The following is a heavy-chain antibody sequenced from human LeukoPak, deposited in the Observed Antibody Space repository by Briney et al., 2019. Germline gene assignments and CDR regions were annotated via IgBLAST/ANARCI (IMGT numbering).Heavy chain of an antibody. Sequence: GRSLRLSCAASGFTFSGYGMHWVRQAPGKGLEWVAVIWYDGSNKYYADSVKGRFTISRDNSKNTLYLQMNSLRAEDTAVYYCARDLRWSHYWYFDLWGRGTLVTVSS. CDR2: IWYDGSNK. D-gene: IGHD2-15*01. CDR1: GFTFSGYG. J-gene: IGHJ2*01. V-gene: IGHV3-33*01. CDR3: ARDLRWSHYWYFDL.